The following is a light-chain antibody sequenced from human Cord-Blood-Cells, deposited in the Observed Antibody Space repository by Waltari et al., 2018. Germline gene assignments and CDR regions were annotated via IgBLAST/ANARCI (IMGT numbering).Light chain of an antibody. CDR1: QSISSW. CDR2: KAS. Sequence: DIQMTQSPSTLSASVGDRVTITCRASQSISSWLAWYQQKPGKAPKLLIYKASSLESGVPSRFSGSGSETEFTLTISSLQPDDFATYYCQQYNSYSPTFDQGTKVEI. CDR3: QQYNSYSPT. V-gene: IGKV1-5*03. J-gene: IGKJ1*01.